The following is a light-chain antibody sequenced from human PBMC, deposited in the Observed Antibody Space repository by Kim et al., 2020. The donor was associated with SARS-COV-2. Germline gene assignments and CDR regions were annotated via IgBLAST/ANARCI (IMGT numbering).Light chain of an antibody. CDR3: QHYDNLPPLT. J-gene: IGKJ4*01. Sequence: DIQMTQSPSPLSASVGDRVTITCQASQDISNYLSWYQQKPGKAPKLLIFDASNLETGVPSRFSGTGSGTDFTFTISSLQPEDIATYYCQHYDNLPPLTFGGGTKVDIK. V-gene: IGKV1-33*01. CDR2: DAS. CDR1: QDISNY.